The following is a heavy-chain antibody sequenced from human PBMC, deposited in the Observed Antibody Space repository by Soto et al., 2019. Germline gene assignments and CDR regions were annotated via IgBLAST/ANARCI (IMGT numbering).Heavy chain of an antibody. J-gene: IGHJ3*01. CDR2: ISAYNGNT. CDR3: ASETRVNAFDV. V-gene: IGHV1-18*01. CDR1: GYTFTS. Sequence: QLQLVQSGAEVKKPGASVKVSCKASGYTFTSFSWVRQAPGQGLEWMGWISAYNGNTNYAQKLQGRVTMTTDTSTSTAYMELMGLRSAGTAVYYCASETRVNAFDVWGQGTMVTVSS.